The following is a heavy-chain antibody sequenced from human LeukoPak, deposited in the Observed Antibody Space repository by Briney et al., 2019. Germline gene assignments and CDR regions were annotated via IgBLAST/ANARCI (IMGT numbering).Heavy chain of an antibody. CDR3: ASIGSSAYIPFDY. CDR1: GGTFTSYA. V-gene: IGHV1-69*13. CDR2: IIPIFGTA. D-gene: IGHD3-22*01. Sequence: SVKVSCKASGGTFTSYAISWVQQAPGQGLEWMGGIIPIFGTANYAQKFQGRVTITADESTSTAYMELSSLRSEDTAVYYCASIGSSAYIPFDYWGQGTLVTVSS. J-gene: IGHJ4*02.